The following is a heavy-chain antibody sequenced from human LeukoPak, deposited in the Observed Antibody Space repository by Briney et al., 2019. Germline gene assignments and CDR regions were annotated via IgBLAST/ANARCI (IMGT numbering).Heavy chain of an antibody. CDR2: IKSETDGGAT. D-gene: IGHD2-15*01. Sequence: GGSLRLSWAASGFSFTNAWMSWVRQAPGKGLEWVGRIKSETDGGATDHPAPVKGRFTISRDDSKATLYLQMNSLKTEDTGVYYCTTVWGCCSGGSCYSLDYWGQGTLVTVSS. V-gene: IGHV3-15*01. J-gene: IGHJ4*02. CDR3: TTVWGCCSGGSCYSLDY. CDR1: GFSFTNAW.